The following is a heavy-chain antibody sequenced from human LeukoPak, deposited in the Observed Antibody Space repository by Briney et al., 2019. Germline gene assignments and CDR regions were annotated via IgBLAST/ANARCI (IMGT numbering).Heavy chain of an antibody. CDR2: ISYTGST. Sequence: SETLSLTCTVSGGSIGRYYWSWIRQSPGKGLEWIGFISYTGSTDYYPSLKSRVTISLDTSKNQFSLNLSSVTAADTAVYYCARASYSYDINGWVPFDYWGQGTLVTVSS. J-gene: IGHJ4*02. CDR1: GGSIGRYY. D-gene: IGHD3-22*01. V-gene: IGHV4-59*01. CDR3: ARASYSYDINGWVPFDY.